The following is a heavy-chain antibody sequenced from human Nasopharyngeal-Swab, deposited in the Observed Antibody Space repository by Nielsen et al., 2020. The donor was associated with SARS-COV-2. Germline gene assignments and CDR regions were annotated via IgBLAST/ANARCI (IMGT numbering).Heavy chain of an antibody. J-gene: IGHJ6*02. V-gene: IGHV3-9*01. CDR2: ISWNSGSI. Sequence: WIRQPPGKGLEWVSGISWNSGSIGYADSVKGRLTISRDNAKNSLYLQMNSLRAEDTALYYCATLGGYYGSGSYYNDVNYYYYGMDVWGQGTTVTVSS. CDR3: ATLGGYYGSGSYYNDVNYYYYGMDV. D-gene: IGHD3-10*01.